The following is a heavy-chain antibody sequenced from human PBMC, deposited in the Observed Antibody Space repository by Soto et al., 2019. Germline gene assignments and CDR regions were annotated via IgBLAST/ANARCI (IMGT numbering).Heavy chain of an antibody. CDR1: GFPFSSYV. Sequence: GGSLRLSCAASGFPFSSYVMSWVRQAPGKGLEWVSGISGGGSNTFYATSVKGRFTISRDNSKNTLFLQMNNVGAQDTAIYYCAKDSNKYSSSLRGRYFDYWGQGIGVTVSS. D-gene: IGHD4-4*01. V-gene: IGHV3-23*01. CDR2: ISGGGSNT. J-gene: IGHJ4*02. CDR3: AKDSNKYSSSLRGRYFDY.